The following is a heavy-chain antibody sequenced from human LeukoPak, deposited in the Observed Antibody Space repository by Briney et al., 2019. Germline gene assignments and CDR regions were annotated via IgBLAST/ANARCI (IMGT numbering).Heavy chain of an antibody. CDR3: ARGGFDDYSSDY. CDR2: ISSSSSYI. V-gene: IGHV3-21*01. CDR1: GLTFSSYS. Sequence: SGGSLRLSCAASGLTFSSYSMNWVRQAPGKGLEWVSSISSSSSYIYYADSVKGRFTISRDNAKNSLYLQMNSLRAEDTAVYYCARGGFDDYSSDYWGQGTLVTVSS. J-gene: IGHJ4*02. D-gene: IGHD2-21*01.